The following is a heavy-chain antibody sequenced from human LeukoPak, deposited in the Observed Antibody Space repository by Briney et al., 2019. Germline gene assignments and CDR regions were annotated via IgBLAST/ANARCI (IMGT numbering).Heavy chain of an antibody. D-gene: IGHD3-3*01. CDR3: AREGGFYRPLDY. CDR2: VHLDGRT. CDR1: GGSVINTNW. Sequence: SETLSLTCGVSGGSVINTNWWTWVRRPPGKGLEWIGEVHLDGRTNYNPPLESRLTMSVDVSENQVSLKLTSVTAADTAVYYCAREGGFYRPLDYSGQGTLVTVSS. J-gene: IGHJ4*02. V-gene: IGHV4-4*02.